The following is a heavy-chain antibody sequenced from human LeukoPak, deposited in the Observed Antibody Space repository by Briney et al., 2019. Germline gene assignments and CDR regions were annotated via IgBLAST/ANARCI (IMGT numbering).Heavy chain of an antibody. CDR3: ARAAGYDFRSDDVVGGGPDC. V-gene: IGHV4-39*07. CDR1: GGSISSSSYY. D-gene: IGHD3-3*01. J-gene: IGHJ4*02. CDR2: IYYSGST. Sequence: PSETLSLTCTVSGGSISSSSYYWGWIRQPPGKGLEWIGSIYYSGSTYYNPSLKSRVTISVDTSKNQFSLKLSSVTAADTAVYYCARAAGYDFRSDDVVGGGPDCWGQGTLVTVSS.